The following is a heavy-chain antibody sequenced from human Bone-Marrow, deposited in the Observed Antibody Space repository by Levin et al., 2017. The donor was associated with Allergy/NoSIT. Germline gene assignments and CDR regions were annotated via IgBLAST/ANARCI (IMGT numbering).Heavy chain of an antibody. V-gene: IGHV2-5*01. J-gene: IGHJ3*01. Sequence: SGPTLVKPPQTLTLTCTFSGFSLNTSGVGVAWIRQPPEKALEWLALISWHDDKRYSPSLQRRLTITKDTSKNRVVLTMTNMDPVDTATYYCAHMDSSGWNYDAFNFWGQGTLVTVSS. CDR2: ISWHDDK. D-gene: IGHD6-19*01. CDR3: AHMDSSGWNYDAFNF. CDR1: GFSLNTSGVG.